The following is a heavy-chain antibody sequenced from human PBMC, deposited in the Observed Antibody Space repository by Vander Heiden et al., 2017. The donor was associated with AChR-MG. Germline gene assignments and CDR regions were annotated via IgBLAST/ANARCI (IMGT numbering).Heavy chain of an antibody. CDR3: ARDRRSGSYYFWFDP. CDR2: IIPIFGTA. V-gene: IGHV1-69*01. J-gene: IGHJ5*02. CDR1: GGTFSSYA. D-gene: IGHD1-26*01. Sequence: QVQLVQSRAAVKKPGSSVNVSCKAAGGTFSSYAISWVRQAPGKGLEWMGGIIPIFGTANYAQKFQGRVTITADESTSTAYMELSSLRSEDTAVYYCARDRRSGSYYFWFDPWGQGTLVTVSS.